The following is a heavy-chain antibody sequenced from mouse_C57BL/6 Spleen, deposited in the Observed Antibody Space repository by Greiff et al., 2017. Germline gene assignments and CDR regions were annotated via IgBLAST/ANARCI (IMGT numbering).Heavy chain of an antibody. V-gene: IGHV1-69*01. Sequence: QVHVKQPGAELVMPGASVKLSCKASGYTFTSYWMHWVKQRPGQGLEWIGEIDPSDSYTNSNPKFKGKSTLTVDKSSSTAYMQRSSLTSYDSAFYYCARHSPYAMDYWGQGTSVTVSS. CDR1: GYTFTSYW. CDR2: IDPSDSYT. CDR3: ARHSPYAMDY. J-gene: IGHJ4*01.